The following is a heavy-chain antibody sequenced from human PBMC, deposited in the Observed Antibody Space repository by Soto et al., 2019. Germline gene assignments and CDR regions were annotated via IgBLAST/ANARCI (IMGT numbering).Heavy chain of an antibody. CDR2: ISYDGSNK. D-gene: IGHD6-13*01. V-gene: IGHV3-30*18. J-gene: IGHJ5*02. CDR1: GFTFSSYG. CDR3: AKDGVEGIASFSPWFDP. Sequence: GGSLRLSCAASGFTFSSYGMHWVRQAPGKGLEWVAVISYDGSNKYYADSVKGRFTISRDNSKNTLYLQMNSLRAEDTAVYYCAKDGVEGIASFSPWFDPWGQGTLVTSP.